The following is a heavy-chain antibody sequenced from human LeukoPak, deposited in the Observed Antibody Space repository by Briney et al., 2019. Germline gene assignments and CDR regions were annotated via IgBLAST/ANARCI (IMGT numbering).Heavy chain of an antibody. CDR2: INPNSGDT. CDR1: GYTFTAYY. V-gene: IGHV1-2*02. Sequence: GASVKVSCKASGYTFTAYYLHWVRQAPGQGLEWMGWINPNSGDTNYAQKFQGRVTLTRDTSISTACMELSSLRSDDTAVYYCARVHTPMISADFDYWGQGTLVTVSS. J-gene: IGHJ4*02. D-gene: IGHD5-18*01. CDR3: ARVHTPMISADFDY.